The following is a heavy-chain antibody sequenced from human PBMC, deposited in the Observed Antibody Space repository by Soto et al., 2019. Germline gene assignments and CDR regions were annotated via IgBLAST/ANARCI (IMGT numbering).Heavy chain of an antibody. CDR3: ARDSGGHGAYVINWFDP. Sequence: PGGSLRLSCAASGFTFSSYGMHWVRQAPGKGLEWVAVIWYDGSNKYYADSVKGRFTISRDNSKNTLYLQMNSLRAEDTAVYYCARDSGGHGAYVINWFDPWGQGTLVTVSS. CDR2: IWYDGSNK. V-gene: IGHV3-33*01. D-gene: IGHD4-17*01. CDR1: GFTFSSYG. J-gene: IGHJ5*02.